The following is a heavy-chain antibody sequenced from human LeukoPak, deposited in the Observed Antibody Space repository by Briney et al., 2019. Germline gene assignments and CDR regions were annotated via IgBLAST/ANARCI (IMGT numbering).Heavy chain of an antibody. CDR2: INRSGST. D-gene: IGHD5-18*01. CDR3: ARTTEGGYTYDYFYYYMDV. V-gene: IGHV4-34*01. J-gene: IGHJ6*03. CDR1: GGSFSGYY. Sequence: PSETLSLTCAVYGGSFSGYYWSWIRQPPGKGLEWIGEINRSGSTNYNPSLKSRVTISVDSSKNQFSLKLSSVTDADTAVYYCARTTEGGYTYDYFYYYMDVWGKGTTVTISS.